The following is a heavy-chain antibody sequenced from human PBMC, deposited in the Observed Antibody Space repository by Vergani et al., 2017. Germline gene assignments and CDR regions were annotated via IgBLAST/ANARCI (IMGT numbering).Heavy chain of an antibody. CDR1: GFTFSTYG. CDR2: ISYDGSNK. V-gene: IGHV3-30*18. CDR3: AKDYPGMFDP. D-gene: IGHD1-14*01. Sequence: QVQLVESGGSVVQPGTSLRLSCAASGFTFSTYGMHWVRQAPGKGLEWVAVISYDGSNKYYADSVKGRFTISRDNSQNTLFLQMNSLRAEDTAVYYCAKDYPGMFDPWGQGTLVTVSS. J-gene: IGHJ5*02.